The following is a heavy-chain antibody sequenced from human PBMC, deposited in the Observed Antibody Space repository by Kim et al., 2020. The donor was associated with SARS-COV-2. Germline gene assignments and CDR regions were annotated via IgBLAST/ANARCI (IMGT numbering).Heavy chain of an antibody. J-gene: IGHJ4*02. D-gene: IGHD4-17*01. Sequence: SVKVSCKASGGTFSSYTISWVRQAPGQGLEWMGRIIPILGIANYAQKFQGRVTITADKSTSTAYMELSSLRSEDTAVYYCARDFLGVCMTTVITSEENWGQGTLVTVSS. CDR1: GGTFSSYT. CDR2: IIPILGIA. V-gene: IGHV1-69*04. CDR3: ARDFLGVCMTTVITSEEN.